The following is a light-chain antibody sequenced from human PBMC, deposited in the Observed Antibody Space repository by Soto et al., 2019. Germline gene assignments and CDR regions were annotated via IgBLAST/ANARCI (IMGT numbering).Light chain of an antibody. CDR1: QSLLHSNGYNF. V-gene: IGKV2-28*01. CDR3: MQALQTPRT. J-gene: IGKJ1*01. Sequence: EIVMTQSPLSLPVNPGEPASISCKSSQSLLHSNGYNFLDWYLQKPGQSPRLLIYLGSNRASGVPDRFSGSGSGTDFTLKISRVEAEDVGVYYCMQALQTPRTFGQGTKVELK. CDR2: LGS.